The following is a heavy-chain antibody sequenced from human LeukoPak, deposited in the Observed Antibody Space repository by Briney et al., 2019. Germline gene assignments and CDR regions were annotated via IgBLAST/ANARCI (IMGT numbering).Heavy chain of an antibody. Sequence: PSETLSLTCTVSGASISSYYWTWIRQPPGKGLEWIGNIFHSGSTNYNPSLKSRVSISIEASKNHISLQLSSVTAADTAVYYCARRKDHSGSTRWWFDPWGQGTLVTVSS. CDR2: IFHSGST. CDR3: ARRKDHSGSTRWWFDP. D-gene: IGHD3-22*01. V-gene: IGHV4-59*08. J-gene: IGHJ5*02. CDR1: GASISSYY.